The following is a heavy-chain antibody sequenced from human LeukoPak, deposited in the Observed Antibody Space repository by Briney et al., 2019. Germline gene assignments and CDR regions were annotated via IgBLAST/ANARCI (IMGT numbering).Heavy chain of an antibody. CDR2: INPNSGGT. D-gene: IGHD3-22*01. J-gene: IGHJ3*02. CDR3: ARPFDSSTYRLSAFDI. Sequence: ASVKVSCKASGYTFTDYYMHWVRQAPGQGLEWMGWINPNSGGTNYAQKFQGRVTMTTDTSISTAYMELSRLRSDDADVYYCARPFDSSTYRLSAFDIWGRGTMVTISS. CDR1: GYTFTDYY. V-gene: IGHV1-2*02.